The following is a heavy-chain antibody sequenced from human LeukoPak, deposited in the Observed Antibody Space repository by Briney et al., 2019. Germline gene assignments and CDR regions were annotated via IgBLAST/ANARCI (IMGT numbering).Heavy chain of an antibody. CDR1: GGTFSSYG. V-gene: IGHV1-69*13. CDR2: IIPIFGTA. J-gene: IGHJ4*02. D-gene: IGHD3-22*01. Sequence: SVKVSCKASGGTFSSYGISWVRQAPGQGLEWMGGIIPIFGTANYAQKFQGRVTITADESTSTAYMELSSLRSEDTAVYYCARGVYDSSGYYYGYFDYWGQGTLVTVSS. CDR3: ARGVYDSSGYYYGYFDY.